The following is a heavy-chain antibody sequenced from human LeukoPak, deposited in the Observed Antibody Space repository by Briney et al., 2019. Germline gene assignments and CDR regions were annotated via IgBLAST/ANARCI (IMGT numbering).Heavy chain of an antibody. D-gene: IGHD6-13*01. V-gene: IGHV3-48*04. CDR2: ISSSSSTI. CDR1: GFTFSSYS. CDR3: AREAAAPFDY. Sequence: GGSLRLSCAASGFTFSSYSMNWVRQAPGKGLEWVSYISSSSSTIYYADSVKGRFTISRDNAKNSLYPQMNSLRAEDTAVYYCAREAAAPFDYWGQGTLVTVSS. J-gene: IGHJ4*02.